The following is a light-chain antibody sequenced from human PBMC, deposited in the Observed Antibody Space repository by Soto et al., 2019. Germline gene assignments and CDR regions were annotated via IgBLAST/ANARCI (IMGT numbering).Light chain of an antibody. CDR1: QSVSSY. CDR3: QRRSNWPLT. V-gene: IGKV3-11*01. CDR2: DAS. Sequence: EIVLTQSPATLSLSPGERPTLSCRASQSVSSYLAWYQQKPGQAPTLLIYDASNRAPGIPARFSGSGSGTDSALTSGSLEREDCEVYYCQRRSNWPLTFGGGTKVETK. J-gene: IGKJ4*01.